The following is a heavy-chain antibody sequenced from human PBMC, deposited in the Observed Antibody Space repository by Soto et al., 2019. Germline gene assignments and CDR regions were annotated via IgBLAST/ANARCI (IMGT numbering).Heavy chain of an antibody. CDR2: ISAYNGNT. D-gene: IGHD3-3*01. J-gene: IGHJ4*02. CDR1: GYTFTSYG. V-gene: IGHV1-18*04. Sequence: ASVKVSCKASGYTFTSYGISWVRQAPGQGLEWMGWISAYNGNTNYAQKLQGRVTMTTDTSTSTAYMELRSLRSDDTAVYYCARVSNQYYDFWSGYYTSQYYFDYWGQGTLVTVSS. CDR3: ARVSNQYYDFWSGYYTSQYYFDY.